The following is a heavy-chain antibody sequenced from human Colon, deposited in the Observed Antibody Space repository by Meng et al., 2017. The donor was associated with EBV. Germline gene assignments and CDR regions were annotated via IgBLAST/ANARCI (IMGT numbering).Heavy chain of an antibody. CDR3: ATQESRDGHNPD. CDR2: MYHSGTT. Sequence: QLQESGPGLVKPSGXLSLTCVVSGGSISSSYWWTWVRQSPGKGLEWIGEMYHSGTTNYNPSLKSRVTISMGKSNNQLSLKLNSVTAADTAVYYCATQESRDGHNPDWGQGTLVTVSS. CDR1: GGSISSSYW. D-gene: IGHD5-24*01. V-gene: IGHV4-4*02. J-gene: IGHJ4*02.